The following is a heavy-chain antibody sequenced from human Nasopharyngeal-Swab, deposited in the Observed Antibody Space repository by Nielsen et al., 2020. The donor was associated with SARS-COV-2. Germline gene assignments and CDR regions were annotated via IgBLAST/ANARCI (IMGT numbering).Heavy chain of an antibody. CDR2: IGTAGDT. D-gene: IGHD2-15*01. Sequence: GESLKISCAASGFTFSSYDMHWVRQATGKGLEWVSAIGTAGDTYYPGSVKGRFTISRENAKNSLYLQMNSLRAGDTAVYYCAREGKPTRYGMDVWGQGTTVTVSS. J-gene: IGHJ6*02. CDR3: AREGKPTRYGMDV. CDR1: GFTFSSYD. V-gene: IGHV3-13*04.